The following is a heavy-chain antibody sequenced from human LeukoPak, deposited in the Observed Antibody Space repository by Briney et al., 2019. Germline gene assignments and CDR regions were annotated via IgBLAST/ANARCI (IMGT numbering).Heavy chain of an antibody. V-gene: IGHV4-30-4*08. CDR1: GGSITSGDYY. D-gene: IGHD1-1*01. Sequence: SETLSLTCTVSGGSITSGDYYWSWIRQPPGKGLEWIGYIYYSGSTYYNPSLKSRITISVDTSKNQFSLKLTSVTAADTAVYYCARVGAYNSPLNACDIWGLGTMVTLSS. CDR2: IYYSGST. CDR3: ARVGAYNSPLNACDI. J-gene: IGHJ3*02.